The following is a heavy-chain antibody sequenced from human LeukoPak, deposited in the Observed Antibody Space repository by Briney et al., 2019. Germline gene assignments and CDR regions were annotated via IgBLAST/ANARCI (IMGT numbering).Heavy chain of an antibody. J-gene: IGHJ6*04. CDR2: ISYDGSNR. Sequence: GGSLRLSCGASGFTFSSYAINWVRQAPGKGLEWVAFISYDGSNRYYADSVKGRFTISRDNSKSTLYLQMNSLRAEDTAVYYCARGAMTKVWGRKKGTDVWGKGTTVTVSS. D-gene: IGHD3-16*01. CDR1: GFTFSSYA. CDR3: ARGAMTKVWGRKKGTDV. V-gene: IGHV3-30*04.